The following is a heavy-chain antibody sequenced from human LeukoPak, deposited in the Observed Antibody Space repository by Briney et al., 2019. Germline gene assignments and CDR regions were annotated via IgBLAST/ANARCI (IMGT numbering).Heavy chain of an antibody. J-gene: IGHJ5*02. V-gene: IGHV4-39*06. D-gene: IGHD6-13*01. Sequence: SETLSLTCTVSGCSISSSSYYWGWIRQPPGKGLEWIGEINHSGSTNYNPSLKSRVTISVDTSKNQFPLKLSSVTAADTAVYYCARGFHFIGIAAAGPKNWFDPWGQGALVTVSS. CDR3: ARGFHFIGIAAAGPKNWFDP. CDR1: GCSISSSSYY. CDR2: INHSGST.